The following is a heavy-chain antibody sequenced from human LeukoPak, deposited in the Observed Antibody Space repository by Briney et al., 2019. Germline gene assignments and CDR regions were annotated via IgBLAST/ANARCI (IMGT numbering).Heavy chain of an antibody. CDR2: IRGSGGSI. CDR1: GFTFNSYG. J-gene: IGHJ4*02. V-gene: IGHV3-23*01. D-gene: IGHD3-10*01. Sequence: TGGSLRLSCAVSGFTFNSYGMSWVRQALRKGLEWVSVIRGSGGSIYYADSVKGRFIISRDNSKNRLYLQMNSLRAEDTAVYYCARERAGIWDSFDYWGQGTLVTVSS. CDR3: ARERAGIWDSFDY.